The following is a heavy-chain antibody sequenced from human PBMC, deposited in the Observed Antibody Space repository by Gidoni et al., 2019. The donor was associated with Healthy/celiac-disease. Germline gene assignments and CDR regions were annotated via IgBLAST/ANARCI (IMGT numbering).Heavy chain of an antibody. CDR2: IIPIFGTA. CDR1: GGTFSSYA. CDR3: ARYCSGGSCYKEVGGYYGMDV. D-gene: IGHD2-15*01. Sequence: QVQLVQSGAEVKKPGSSVKVPCKASGGTFSSYASSWVRQAPGQGLEWMGGIIPIFGTANYAQKFQGRVTITADESTSTAYMELSSLRSEDTAVYYCARYCSGGSCYKEVGGYYGMDVWGQGTTVTVSS. J-gene: IGHJ6*02. V-gene: IGHV1-69*01.